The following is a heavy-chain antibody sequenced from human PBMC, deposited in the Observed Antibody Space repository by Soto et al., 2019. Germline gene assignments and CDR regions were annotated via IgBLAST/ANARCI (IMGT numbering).Heavy chain of an antibody. V-gene: IGHV3-74*01. J-gene: IGHJ6*02. CDR2: IIGDGTGT. CDR1: GFTFSNYW. Sequence: EVQLVESGGGLVQPGGSLRLSCATSGFTFSNYWMHWVRRAPGQGLVSVSRIIGDGTGTNYADSVKGRFTISRDNAKNTLYLQMNSLRAEDTAVYHCLRGGPYYDDMVVWGQGTAVTVSS. CDR3: LRGGPYYDDMVV.